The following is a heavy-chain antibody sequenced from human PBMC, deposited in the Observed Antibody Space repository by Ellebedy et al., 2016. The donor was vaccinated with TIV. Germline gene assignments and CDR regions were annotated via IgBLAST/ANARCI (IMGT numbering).Heavy chain of an antibody. CDR3: ARDIVVPTAKGFDP. J-gene: IGHJ5*02. CDR2: IYYSGST. CDR1: VGSFSDYY. V-gene: IGHV4-30-4*01. D-gene: IGHD2-2*01. Sequence: SETLSLTXAVYVGSFSDYYWSWIRQPPGKGLEWIGYIYYSGSTNYNSSLKSRVTISMDTSKNQFSLNLSSVTAADTAVYFCARDIVVPTAKGFDPWGQGTLVTVSS.